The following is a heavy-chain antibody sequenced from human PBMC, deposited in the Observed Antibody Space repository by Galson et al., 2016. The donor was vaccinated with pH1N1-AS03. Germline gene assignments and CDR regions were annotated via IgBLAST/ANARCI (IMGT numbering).Heavy chain of an antibody. CDR3: AKDLWRAAVAGSGALDM. Sequence: SLRLSCAASEFSLPNYGMYWVRQAPGKGLEWVSSISFSGGSTYYADSAKGRFTISRDISKNTVYLQMRSLRGDDTAIYYCAKDLWRAAVAGSGALDMWGHGTMVTVSS. D-gene: IGHD6-19*01. CDR1: EFSLPNYG. J-gene: IGHJ3*02. V-gene: IGHV3-23*01. CDR2: ISFSGGST.